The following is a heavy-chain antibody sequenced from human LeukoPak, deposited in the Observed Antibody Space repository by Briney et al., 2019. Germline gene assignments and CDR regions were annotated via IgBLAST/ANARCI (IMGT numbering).Heavy chain of an antibody. CDR3: AKDRGISRPSQY. V-gene: IGHV3-23*01. Sequence: GGSLRLSCAASGFTFSNYAVSWVRQAPGKGLEWVSAISGSGGSTYYADSVKGRVTISRDNSKNTLYLQLNSLRAGDTAVYYRAKDRGISRPSQYWGQGTLVTVSS. D-gene: IGHD3-10*01. CDR1: GFTFSNYA. J-gene: IGHJ4*02. CDR2: ISGSGGST.